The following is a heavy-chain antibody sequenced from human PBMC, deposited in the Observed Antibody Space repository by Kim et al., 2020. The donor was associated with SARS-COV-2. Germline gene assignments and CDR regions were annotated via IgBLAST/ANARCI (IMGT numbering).Heavy chain of an antibody. D-gene: IGHD3-3*01. CDR1: GFTFSSYS. CDR2: ISSSSSYI. J-gene: IGHJ6*03. V-gene: IGHV3-21*01. CDR3: ARDTWSGYYYYYYMDV. Sequence: GGSLRLSCAASGFTFSSYSMNWVRQAPGKGLEWVSSISSSSSYIYYADSVKGRFTISRDNAKNSLYLQMNSLRAEDTAVYYCARDTWSGYYYYYYMDVWGKGTTVTVSS.